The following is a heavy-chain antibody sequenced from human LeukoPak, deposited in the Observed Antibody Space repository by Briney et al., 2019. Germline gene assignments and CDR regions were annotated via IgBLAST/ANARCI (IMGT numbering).Heavy chain of an antibody. J-gene: IGHJ3*02. V-gene: IGHV4-30-4*01. CDR1: GGSISSGDYY. CDR3: ARWYYDFWSGYYIAI. CDR2: IYYSGST. D-gene: IGHD3-3*01. Sequence: SQTLSLTCTVSGGSISSGDYYWSWIRQPPGKGLEWIGYIYYSGSTYYNPSLKSRVTISVDTSKNQFSLKLSSVTAADTAVYYCARWYYDFWSGYYIAIWGQGTMVTVSS.